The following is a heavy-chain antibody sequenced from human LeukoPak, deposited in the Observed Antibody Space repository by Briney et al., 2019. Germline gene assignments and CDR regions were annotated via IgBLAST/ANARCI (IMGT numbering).Heavy chain of an antibody. CDR3: VKEGPRVHFDY. CDR1: GFTFSSYG. CDR2: ISDDGSNK. V-gene: IGHV3-30*18. J-gene: IGHJ4*02. Sequence: GGSLRLSCAASGFTFSSYGIHWVRQAPGKGLEWVAVISDDGSNKYYADSVKGRFTISRDNSKSSVYLQMNSLKADDTAVYYCVKEGPRVHFDYWGQGTLVTVSS.